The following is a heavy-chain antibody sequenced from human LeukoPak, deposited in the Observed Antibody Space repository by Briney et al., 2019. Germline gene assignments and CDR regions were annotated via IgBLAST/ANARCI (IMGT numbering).Heavy chain of an antibody. CDR1: GFTFSSYG. CDR3: AKDSGYSSGWYS. Sequence: GGSLRLSCAASGFTFSSYGMHWVRQAPGKGLEWVAFIRYDGSNKYYADSVEGRFTISRDNSKNTLYLQMNSLRAEDTAVYYCAKDSGYSSGWYSWGQGTLVTVSS. J-gene: IGHJ5*02. CDR2: IRYDGSNK. D-gene: IGHD6-19*01. V-gene: IGHV3-30*02.